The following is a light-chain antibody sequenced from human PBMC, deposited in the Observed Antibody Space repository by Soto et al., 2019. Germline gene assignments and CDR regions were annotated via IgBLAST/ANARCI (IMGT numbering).Light chain of an antibody. V-gene: IGKV3-20*01. CDR1: QSVIRSY. CDR3: QHFGGTTFT. J-gene: IGKJ5*01. Sequence: EIVLTQSPGSLSLSLGEGATLSCRATQSVIRSYIAWYQQRPGKAPGLLIYGASTRPPGIPDRFSGSGSGTHFTLTISRLEPGDFAVYYCQHFGGTTFTFGQGTRLEIK. CDR2: GAS.